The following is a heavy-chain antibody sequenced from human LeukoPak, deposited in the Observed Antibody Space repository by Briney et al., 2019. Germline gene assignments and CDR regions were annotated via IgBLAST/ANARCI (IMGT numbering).Heavy chain of an antibody. CDR2: IYHSGST. CDR3: ARSDYDTSKFDL. Sequence: PSETLSLTCSVSGDSIGSSAYYWGWVRQPPGKGLEWIGEIYHSGSTNYNPSLKSRVTISVDKSKNQFSLKLSSVTAADTAVYYCARSDYDTSKFDLWGRGTLVTVSS. D-gene: IGHD3-22*01. CDR1: GDSIGSSAYY. V-gene: IGHV4-39*07. J-gene: IGHJ2*01.